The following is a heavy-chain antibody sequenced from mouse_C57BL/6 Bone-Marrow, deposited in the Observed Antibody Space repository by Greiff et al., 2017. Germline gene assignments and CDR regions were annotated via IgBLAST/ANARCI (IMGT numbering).Heavy chain of an antibody. V-gene: IGHV1-81*01. Sequence: QVQLQQSGAELARPGASVKLSCKASGYTFTSYGISWVKQRTGQGLEWIGEIYPRSGNTYYNEKFKGKATLTADKSSSTAYMELRSLTSEDSAVYFCARYYYDGSSSVHYYAMDYWGQGTSVTVSS. CDR1: GYTFTSYG. J-gene: IGHJ4*01. CDR3: ARYYYDGSSSVHYYAMDY. CDR2: IYPRSGNT. D-gene: IGHD1-1*01.